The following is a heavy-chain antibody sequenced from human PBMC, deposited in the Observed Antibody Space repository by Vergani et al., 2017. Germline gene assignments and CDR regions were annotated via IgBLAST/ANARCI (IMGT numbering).Heavy chain of an antibody. CDR1: GGSISSGDHC. D-gene: IGHD6-25*01. J-gene: IGHJ6*03. Sequence: QVQLQESGPGVVKPSQTLSLTCAVSGGSISSGDHCWTWIRQRPGKGLEWIGYIFYSGTTHDNPSLRSRLTISVDTSQNQFSLKLRSVTAADTAVYYCARVDTQVPATSHFCYMDVWGKGTTVVVSS. CDR2: IFYSGTT. V-gene: IGHV4-31*11. CDR3: ARVDTQVPATSHFCYMDV.